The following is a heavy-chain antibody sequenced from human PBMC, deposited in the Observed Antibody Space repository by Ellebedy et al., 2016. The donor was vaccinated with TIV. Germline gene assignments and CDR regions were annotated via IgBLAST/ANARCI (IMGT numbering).Heavy chain of an antibody. CDR3: ARELVGHDYYYYGMDV. CDR2: INPNSGGT. J-gene: IGHJ6*02. CDR1: GYTFTGYY. V-gene: IGHV1-2*02. Sequence: ASVKVSCKASGYTFTGYYMHWVRQAPGQGLEWMGWINPNSGGTNYAQKFQGRVTMTRDTSISTAYMELSRLRSDDTAVYYCARELVGHDYYYYGMDVWGQGTTVTVSS.